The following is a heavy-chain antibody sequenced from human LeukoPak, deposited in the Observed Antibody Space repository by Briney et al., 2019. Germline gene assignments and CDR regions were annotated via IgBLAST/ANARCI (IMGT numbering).Heavy chain of an antibody. V-gene: IGHV4-59*08. CDR2: IHSSGNT. CDR1: GGPISSYY. CDR3: ARMGGYSGYATH. Sequence: SETLSLTCTVSGGPISSYYWSWIRQPPGKGLEWIGYIHSSGNTNYNPSLKSRVTISVDTSKNQFSLKLSSVTAADTAVYYCARMGGYSGYATHWGQGTLVTVSS. D-gene: IGHD5-12*01. J-gene: IGHJ4*02.